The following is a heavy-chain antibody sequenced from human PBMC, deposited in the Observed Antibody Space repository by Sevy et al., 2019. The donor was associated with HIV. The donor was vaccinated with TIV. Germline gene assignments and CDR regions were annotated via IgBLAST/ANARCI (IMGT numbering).Heavy chain of an antibody. CDR1: GGSIISGSYY. D-gene: IGHD3-16*02. CDR2: IYTSGST. CDR3: ARAKGELSSAYYYYMDV. Sequence: SETLSLTCTVSGGSIISGSYYWSWIRQPAGKGLEWIGRIYTSGSTNYNPSLKSRVTISVDTSKNQFSLKLSSVTAADTAVYYCARAKGELSSAYYYYMDVWGKGTTVTVS. J-gene: IGHJ6*03. V-gene: IGHV4-61*02.